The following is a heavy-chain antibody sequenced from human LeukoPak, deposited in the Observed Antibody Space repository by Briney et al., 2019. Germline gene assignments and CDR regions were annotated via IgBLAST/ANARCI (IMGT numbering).Heavy chain of an antibody. CDR1: GGSISSGGYY. J-gene: IGHJ4*02. D-gene: IGHD6-6*01. Sequence: KPSETLSLTCTVSGGSISSGGYYWSWIRQPPGKGLEWIGYIYHSGSTYYNPSLKSRVTISVDRSRNQFSLKLSSVTAADTAVYYCARVQQGSSSGLVDYWGQGTLVTVSP. CDR2: IYHSGST. CDR3: ARVQQGSSSGLVDY. V-gene: IGHV4-30-2*01.